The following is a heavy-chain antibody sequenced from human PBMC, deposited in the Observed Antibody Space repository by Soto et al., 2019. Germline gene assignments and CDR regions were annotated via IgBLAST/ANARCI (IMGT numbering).Heavy chain of an antibody. D-gene: IGHD3-22*01. Sequence: QVQLVQSGAEVKKPGSSVKVSCKASGGTFSSYAISWVRQATGQGLEWMGGIIPIFGTANYAQKFQGRVTITADESTSTAYMELSSLRSEDTAVYYCARAGSSGYLSAPFDYWGQGTLVTVSS. V-gene: IGHV1-69*01. CDR3: ARAGSSGYLSAPFDY. J-gene: IGHJ4*02. CDR1: GGTFSSYA. CDR2: IIPIFGTA.